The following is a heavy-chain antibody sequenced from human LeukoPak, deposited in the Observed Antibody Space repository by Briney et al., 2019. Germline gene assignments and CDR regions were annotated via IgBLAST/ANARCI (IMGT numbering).Heavy chain of an antibody. J-gene: IGHJ4*02. CDR2: IIPIFGTA. CDR3: ATGSAAAIIDYFDY. V-gene: IGHV1-69*05. Sequence: SVKVSCKASGGTFSSYAISWVRQAPGQGLEWMGGIIPIFGTANYAQKFQGRVTITTDESTSTAYMELSSLRSKDTAVYYCATGSAAAIIDYFDYWGQGTLVTVSS. D-gene: IGHD2-2*02. CDR1: GGTFSSYA.